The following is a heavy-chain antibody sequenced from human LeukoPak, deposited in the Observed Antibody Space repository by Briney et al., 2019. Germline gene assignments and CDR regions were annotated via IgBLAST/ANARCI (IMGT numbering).Heavy chain of an antibody. CDR3: AKDSGGYSYGLTFDY. CDR2: ISGSGGST. D-gene: IGHD5-18*01. V-gene: IGHV3-23*01. CDR1: GFTLSSYA. J-gene: IGHJ4*02. Sequence: GGSLRLSCASSGFTLSSYALSWVRQAPGKGLEWVSAISGSGGSTYYADSVKGRFTISRDNSKNTLYLQVNSLRAEDTAVYYCAKDSGGYSYGLTFDYWGQGTLVTVSS.